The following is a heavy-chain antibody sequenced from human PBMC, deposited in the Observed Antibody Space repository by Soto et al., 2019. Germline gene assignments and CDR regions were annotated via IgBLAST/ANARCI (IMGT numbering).Heavy chain of an antibody. V-gene: IGHV4-59*01. J-gene: IGHJ5*02. Sequence: SETLSLTCTVAGGSISSYYWIWIRHPPGKGLECIGYIYYSGSTNYNPSLKSRVTISVDTSKNQFSLKLSSVTAADTAVYSCARLPWADYGGIFDPWGQGTLVTVS. CDR2: IYYSGST. CDR3: ARLPWADYGGIFDP. CDR1: GGSISSYY. D-gene: IGHD4-17*01.